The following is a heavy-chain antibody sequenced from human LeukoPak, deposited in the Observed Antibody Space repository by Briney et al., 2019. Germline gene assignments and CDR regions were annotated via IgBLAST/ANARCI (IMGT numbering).Heavy chain of an antibody. CDR3: ARAESNGVWYGMDV. CDR1: GFTFSSYS. V-gene: IGHV3-48*02. D-gene: IGHD3-10*01. Sequence: GGSLRLSCAASGFTFSSYSMNWVRQAPGEGLEWVSYISSGSDAKHYADSVKGRFVISRDNAKKSLYLQLDSLRDEDTAVYYCARAESNGVWYGMDVWGQGTPVTVSS. CDR2: ISSGSDAK. J-gene: IGHJ6*02.